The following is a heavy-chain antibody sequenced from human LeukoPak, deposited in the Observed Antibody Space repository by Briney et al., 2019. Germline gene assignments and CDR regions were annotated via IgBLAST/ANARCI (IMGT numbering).Heavy chain of an antibody. V-gene: IGHV3-30*02. CDR1: GFTFSSYG. J-gene: IGHJ3*02. D-gene: IGHD5-18*01. Sequence: TGGSLRLSCAASGFTFSSYGMHWVRQAPGKGLEWVAFIRYDGSNKHYADSVKGRFTISRDNSKNTLYLQMNSLRAEDTAVYYCAKVRIHLWDDAFDIWGQGTMVTVSS. CDR3: AKVRIHLWDDAFDI. CDR2: IRYDGSNK.